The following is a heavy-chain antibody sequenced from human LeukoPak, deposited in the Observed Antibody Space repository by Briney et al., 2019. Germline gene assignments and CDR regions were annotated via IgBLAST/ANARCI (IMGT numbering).Heavy chain of an antibody. CDR3: ARMVVVYYFDY. D-gene: IGHD3-22*01. Sequence: GGSLRLSCAASGFTSSDYYMSWIRQAPGKGLEWVSYISSSGSTIYYADSVKGRFTISRDNAKNSLYLQMNSLRAEDTAVYYCARMVVVYYFDYWGQGTLVTVSS. CDR2: ISSSGSTI. V-gene: IGHV3-11*01. J-gene: IGHJ4*02. CDR1: GFTSSDYY.